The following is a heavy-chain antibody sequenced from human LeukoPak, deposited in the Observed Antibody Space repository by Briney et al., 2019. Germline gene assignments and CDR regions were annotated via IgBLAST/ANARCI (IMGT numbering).Heavy chain of an antibody. V-gene: IGHV1-46*01. D-gene: IGHD3-10*01. CDR2: INPSGGST. CDR1: GYTFTSYD. CDR3: ARDRFGEFYYFDY. J-gene: IGHJ4*02. Sequence: ASVKVSCKASGYTFTSYDINWVRQATGQGLEWMGIINPSGGSTSYAQKFQGRVTMTRDMSTSTVYMELSSLRSEDTAVYYCARDRFGEFYYFDYWGQGTLVTVSS.